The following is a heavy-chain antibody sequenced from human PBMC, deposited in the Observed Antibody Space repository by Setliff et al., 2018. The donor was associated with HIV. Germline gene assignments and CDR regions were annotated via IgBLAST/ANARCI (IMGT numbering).Heavy chain of an antibody. J-gene: IGHJ4*02. CDR1: GASITSSY. CDR2: IYYSGDS. V-gene: IGHV4-59*08. CDR3: ARFARDPTD. Sequence: SETLSLTCTVSGASITSSYWTWIRQSPGRGLEYLGYIYYSGDSNYSPSLKSRLSMSLDASTSQFSLRLNSLTAADTAMYYCARFARDPTDWGRGILVTGSS.